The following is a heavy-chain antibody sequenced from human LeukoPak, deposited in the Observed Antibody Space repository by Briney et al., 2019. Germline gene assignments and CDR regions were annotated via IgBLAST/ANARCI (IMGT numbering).Heavy chain of an antibody. J-gene: IGHJ6*04. CDR1: GFTFSSYA. D-gene: IGHD3-9*01. CDR3: ARDRELRYFDWLLSSPPEDV. Sequence: GGSLRLSCAASGFTFSSYATHWVRQAPGKGLEWVAVISYDGSNKYYADSVKGRFTISRDNSKNTLYLQMNSLRAEDTAVYYCARDRELRYFDWLLSSPPEDVWGKGTTVTVSS. V-gene: IGHV3-30*01. CDR2: ISYDGSNK.